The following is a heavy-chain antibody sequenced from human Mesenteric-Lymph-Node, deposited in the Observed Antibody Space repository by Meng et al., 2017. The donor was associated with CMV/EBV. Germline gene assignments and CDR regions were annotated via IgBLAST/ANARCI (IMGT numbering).Heavy chain of an antibody. Sequence: GESLKISCAASGFTFSSDAMHWVRQAPGKGLEWESMISYDGNKNFYADSVKGRFTVSRDNSKNTLYLLMNSLRPEDTAVYYCAKPDSSGYYSMAYWGQGTLVTVSS. D-gene: IGHD3-22*01. CDR3: AKPDSSGYYSMAY. J-gene: IGHJ4*02. CDR1: GFTFSSDA. V-gene: IGHV3-30*18. CDR2: ISYDGNKN.